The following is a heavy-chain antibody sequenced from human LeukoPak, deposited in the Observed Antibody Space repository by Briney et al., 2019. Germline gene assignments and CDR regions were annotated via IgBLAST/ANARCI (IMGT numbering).Heavy chain of an antibody. CDR1: GGSISGYY. V-gene: IGHV4-59*01. CDR2: IYSSGST. J-gene: IGHJ4*02. Sequence: SETLSLTCTVSGGSISGYYWSWTRQPPGRGLEWIGYIYSSGSTNYNPSLKSRVTISIDTSKNQFSLKLTSVTAADTAVYYCAREGTTVTHFDYWGQGTLVTVSS. D-gene: IGHD4-11*01. CDR3: AREGTTVTHFDY.